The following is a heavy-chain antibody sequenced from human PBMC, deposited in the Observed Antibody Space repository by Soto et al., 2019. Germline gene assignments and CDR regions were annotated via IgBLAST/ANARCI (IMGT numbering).Heavy chain of an antibody. CDR3: AHNEDSDSPHY. J-gene: IGHJ4*02. CDR1: GFSLSTSGVG. Sequence: QITLKESGPTLVKPTQTLTLTCTFSGFSLSTSGVGVGWIRQPPGKALEWLSLIYWNDDKRYSPALKSRLTSPKVTYKNQVILTMINMDPLDTATYYCAHNEDSDSPHYWGQGTLVTVSS. CDR2: IYWNDDK. V-gene: IGHV2-5*01. D-gene: IGHD2-21*02.